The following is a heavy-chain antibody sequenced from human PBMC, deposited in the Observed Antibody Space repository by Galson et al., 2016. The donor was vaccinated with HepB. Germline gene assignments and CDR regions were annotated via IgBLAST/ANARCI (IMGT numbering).Heavy chain of an antibody. D-gene: IGHD1-26*01. Sequence: SLRLSCAASGFTLSSHWMSWVRQTPGKGLEWVANINQDGSEKSYVDSVKGRFTVSRDNAKNSLYLQMNRLRAEDTALYHCTSGGTFWGYWGQVTLLTVSS. V-gene: IGHV3-7*01. CDR3: TSGGTFWGY. CDR2: INQDGSEK. CDR1: GFTLSSHW. J-gene: IGHJ4*02.